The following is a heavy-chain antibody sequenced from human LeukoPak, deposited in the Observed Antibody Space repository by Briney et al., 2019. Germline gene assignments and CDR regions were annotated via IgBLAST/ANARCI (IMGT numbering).Heavy chain of an antibody. Sequence: SETLSLTCTVSGGSISSGSYYWSWIRQPAGKGLEWIGRIYTSGSTNYNPSLKSRVTISVDTSKNQLSLKLSSVTAADTAVYYCARGTTSIPDYWGQGTLVTVSS. CDR2: IYTSGST. CDR3: ARGTTSIPDY. D-gene: IGHD1/OR15-1a*01. J-gene: IGHJ4*02. V-gene: IGHV4-61*02. CDR1: GGSISSGSYY.